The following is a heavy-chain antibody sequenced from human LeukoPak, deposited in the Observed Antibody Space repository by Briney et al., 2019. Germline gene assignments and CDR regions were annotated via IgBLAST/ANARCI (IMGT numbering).Heavy chain of an antibody. Sequence: GESLKISCKGSGYSFTSYWIGWVRQMPGKGLEWMGIIYPGDSDTRYSPSFQGQVTISADKSISTAYLQWSSLKASDTAMYYCARQDIVVVPAATSYYYYMDVWGKGTTVTVSS. CDR1: GYSFTSYW. CDR3: ARQDIVVVPAATSYYYYMDV. CDR2: IYPGDSDT. V-gene: IGHV5-51*01. J-gene: IGHJ6*03. D-gene: IGHD2-2*01.